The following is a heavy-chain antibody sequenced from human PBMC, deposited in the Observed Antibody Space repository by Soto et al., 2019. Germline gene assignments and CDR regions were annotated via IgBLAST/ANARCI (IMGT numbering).Heavy chain of an antibody. CDR2: IYYSGST. J-gene: IGHJ4*02. CDR1: GGSISSYY. Sequence: QVQLQESGPGMVKPSETLSLTCTVSGGSISSYYWSWIRQPPGKGLEWIGYIYYSGSTNYNPSLKSRVTISVDTSKNQFSLKLSSVTAADTAVYYCASAYDDYIWGSYRYDYWGQGTLVTVSS. D-gene: IGHD3-16*02. CDR3: ASAYDDYIWGSYRYDY. V-gene: IGHV4-59*01.